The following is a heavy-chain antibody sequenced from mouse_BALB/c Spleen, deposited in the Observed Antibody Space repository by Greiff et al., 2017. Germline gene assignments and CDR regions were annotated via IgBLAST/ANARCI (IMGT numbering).Heavy chain of an antibody. D-gene: IGHD2-3*01. Sequence: QVQLQQPGAELVKPGASVKLSCKASGYTFTSYYMYWVKQRPGQGLEWIGGINPSNGGTNFNEKFKSKATLTVDKSSSTAYMQLSSLTSEDSAVYYCTRSSLDGYFWFAYWGQGTLVTVSA. CDR1: GYTFTSYY. CDR2: INPSNGGT. J-gene: IGHJ3*01. V-gene: IGHV1S81*02. CDR3: TRSSLDGYFWFAY.